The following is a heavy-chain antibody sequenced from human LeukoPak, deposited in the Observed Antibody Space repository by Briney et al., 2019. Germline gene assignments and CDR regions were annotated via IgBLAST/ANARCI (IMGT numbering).Heavy chain of an antibody. Sequence: GGSLRLSCSASGFTFSSYAMHWVRQAPGKGLEYVSAISSNGGSTYYADSVKGRFTISRDNSKNTLYLQMSSLRAEDTAVFYCVKGLTIGALDYWGQGTPVTVSS. V-gene: IGHV3-64D*06. CDR2: ISSNGGST. CDR3: VKGLTIGALDY. CDR1: GFTFSSYA. D-gene: IGHD4/OR15-4a*01. J-gene: IGHJ4*02.